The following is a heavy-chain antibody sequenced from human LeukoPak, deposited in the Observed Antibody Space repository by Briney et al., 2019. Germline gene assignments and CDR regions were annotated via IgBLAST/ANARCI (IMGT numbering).Heavy chain of an antibody. CDR1: GSTFSNYA. Sequence: GGSLRLSCAVSGSTFSNYAMTWVRQAPGKGLEWVSTISGSGGSIYYADSVKGRFTVSRDNAKNTVHLQMNSPRAEDTAVYYCAKDGYYDSSGYYDYWGQGTLVTVSS. J-gene: IGHJ4*02. D-gene: IGHD3-22*01. CDR3: AKDGYYDSSGYYDY. V-gene: IGHV3-23*01. CDR2: ISGSGGSI.